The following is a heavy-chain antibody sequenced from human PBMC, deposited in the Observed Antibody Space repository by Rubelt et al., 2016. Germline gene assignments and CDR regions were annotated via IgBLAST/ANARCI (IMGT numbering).Heavy chain of an antibody. CDR3: ARGSGYVNVDY. Sequence: QLQLQESGPGLVKPSETLSLTCTVSGGSISSSNYYWGWIRQPPGKGLAWIGYISYRGTTTYNTSLKSRATISLDTSKNQFARRQTSMTAADTAGYYCARGSGYVNVDYWGQGTLVTVSS. CDR2: ISYRGTT. V-gene: IGHV4-61*05. D-gene: IGHD5-12*01. CDR1: GGSISSSNYY. J-gene: IGHJ4*02.